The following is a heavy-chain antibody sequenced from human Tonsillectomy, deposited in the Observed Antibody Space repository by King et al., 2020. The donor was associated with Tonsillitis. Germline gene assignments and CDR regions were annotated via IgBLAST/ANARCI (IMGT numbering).Heavy chain of an antibody. CDR1: GFTFTSSA. D-gene: IGHD6-6*01. J-gene: IGHJ5*02. CDR3: AAGEAARPDDWFDP. Sequence: QLVQSGPEVKKPGTSVKVSCKASGFTFTSSAVQWVRQARGQRLEWIGWIVVGSGNTNYAQKFQERVTITRDMSTSTAYMELSSLRSEDTAVYYCAAGEAARPDDWFDPWGQGTLVTVSS. CDR2: IVVGSGNT. V-gene: IGHV1-58*01.